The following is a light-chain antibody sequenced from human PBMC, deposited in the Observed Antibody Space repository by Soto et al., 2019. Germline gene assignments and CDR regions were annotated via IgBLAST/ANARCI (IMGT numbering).Light chain of an antibody. J-gene: IGLJ2*01. CDR1: SSNIGAGYD. Sequence: QSVLTQPPSVSGAPGQRVTISCTGSSSNIGAGYDVHWYQQLPGTAPKLLIYGNSNRPSGVPDRFSGSKSGTSASLAITGLQAEYEAEYYYQSYASSLSGVVFGGGTKLTVL. CDR3: QSYASSLSGVV. V-gene: IGLV1-40*01. CDR2: GNS.